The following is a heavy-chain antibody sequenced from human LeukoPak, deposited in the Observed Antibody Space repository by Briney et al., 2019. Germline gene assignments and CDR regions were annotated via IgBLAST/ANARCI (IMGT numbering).Heavy chain of an antibody. CDR1: GFTFSSYA. D-gene: IGHD3-10*01. V-gene: IGHV3-64*01. J-gene: IGHJ5*02. CDR2: ISSNGGST. CDR3: AKDGGYYYGSGSYFWFDP. Sequence: GGSLRLSCAASGFTFSSYAMHWVRQAPGKGLEYVSAISSNGGSTYYANSVKGRFTISRDNSKNTLYLQMNSLGAEDTAIYYCAKDGGYYYGSGSYFWFDPWGQGTLVTVSS.